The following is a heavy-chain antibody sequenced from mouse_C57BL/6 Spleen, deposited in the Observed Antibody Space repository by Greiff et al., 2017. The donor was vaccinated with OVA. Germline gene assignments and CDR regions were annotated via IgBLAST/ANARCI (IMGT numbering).Heavy chain of an antibody. D-gene: IGHD2-5*01. J-gene: IGHJ1*03. CDR3: ASGSNYGYFDV. V-gene: IGHV1-61*01. CDR2: IYPSDSET. Sequence: VQLQQPGAELVRPGSSVKLSCKASGYTFTSYWMDWVKQRPGQGLEWIGNIYPSDSETHYNQKFKDKATLTVDKSSSTAYMQLSSLTSEDSAVYYCASGSNYGYFDVWGTGTTVTVSS. CDR1: GYTFTSYW.